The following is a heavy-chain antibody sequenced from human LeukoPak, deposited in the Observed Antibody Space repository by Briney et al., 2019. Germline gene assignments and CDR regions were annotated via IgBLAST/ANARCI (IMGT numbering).Heavy chain of an antibody. Sequence: SGPALVKPTQTLTLTCTFSGFSLSTSGMCVSWIRQPPGKALEWLARIDWDDDKYYSTSLKTRLTISKDTSKNQVVLTMTNMDPVDTATYYCARIRCVWGSYDRGAYFDYWGQGTLVTVSS. CDR3: ARIRCVWGSYDRGAYFDY. CDR2: IDWDDDK. CDR1: GFSLSTSGMC. J-gene: IGHJ4*02. D-gene: IGHD2-15*01. V-gene: IGHV2-70*11.